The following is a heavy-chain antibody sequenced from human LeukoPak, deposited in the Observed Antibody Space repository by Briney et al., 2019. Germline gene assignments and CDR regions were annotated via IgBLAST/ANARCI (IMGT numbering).Heavy chain of an antibody. CDR3: ARSELLWFGRVNSGFDY. CDR2: IYYSGST. V-gene: IGHV4-59*01. D-gene: IGHD3-10*01. Sequence: PSETLSLTCAVYGGSFSGYYWSWIRQPPGKGLEWIGYIYYSGSTNYNPSLKSRVTISVDTSKNQFSLKLTSVTAADTAVYYCARSELLWFGRVNSGFDYWGQGTLVTVSS. CDR1: GGSFSGYY. J-gene: IGHJ4*02.